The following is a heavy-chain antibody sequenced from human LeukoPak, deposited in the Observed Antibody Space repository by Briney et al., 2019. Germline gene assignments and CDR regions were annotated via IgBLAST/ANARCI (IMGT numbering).Heavy chain of an antibody. CDR2: INHSGST. CDR1: GGSFSGYY. Sequence: PSETLSLTCAVYGGSFSGYYWSWIRQPPGKGLEWIGEINHSGSTNYNPSLKSRVTISVDTSKNQFSLKLSSVTAADTAVYYCARGAANYYDSSGYYGVDYWGQGTLVTVSS. J-gene: IGHJ4*02. CDR3: ARGAANYYDSSGYYGVDY. V-gene: IGHV4-34*01. D-gene: IGHD3-22*01.